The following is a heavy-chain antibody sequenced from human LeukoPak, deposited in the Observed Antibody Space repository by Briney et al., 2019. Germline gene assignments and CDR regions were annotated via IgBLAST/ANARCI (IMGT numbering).Heavy chain of an antibody. CDR1: GYTFTSYY. CDR3: ARDSYSYYDFWSGIYYFDY. CDR2: INPSGGST. D-gene: IGHD3-3*01. J-gene: IGHJ4*02. Sequence: ASVKVSCKASGYTFTSYYMHWVRQAPGQGLEWMGIINPSGGSTSYAQKFQGRVTMTRDTSTSTVYMELSSLRSEDTAVYYCARDSYSYYDFWSGIYYFDYWGQGTLVTVSS. V-gene: IGHV1-46*01.